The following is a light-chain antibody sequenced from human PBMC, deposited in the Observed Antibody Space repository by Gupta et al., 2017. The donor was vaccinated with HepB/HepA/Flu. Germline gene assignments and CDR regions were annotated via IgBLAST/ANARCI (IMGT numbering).Light chain of an antibody. CDR3: MENLKAPFT. Sequence: DIVMTQSPLSLPVTPGESASISCRSSQSLLQSNGNNYLDWFVQKPGQSPQLLIYLGSNRASGVPDRFSGSGSGTDFTLKINRVEAEDVGVYYCMENLKAPFTFGHRTKVDIK. CDR1: QSLLQSNGNNY. J-gene: IGKJ3*01. CDR2: LGS. V-gene: IGKV2-28*01.